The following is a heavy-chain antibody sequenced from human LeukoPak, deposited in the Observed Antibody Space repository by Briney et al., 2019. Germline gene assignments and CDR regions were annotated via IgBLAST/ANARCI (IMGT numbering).Heavy chain of an antibody. D-gene: IGHD4-17*01. CDR1: GGSNSSSRYY. Sequence: PSETLSLTCTVSGGSNSSSRYYWGWIRQPPGKGLEWIGSIYDSGSTYYNPSLKSRVTISVDTSKNQFSLKLSSVTAADTAVYYCARDLRGFDPWGQGTLVTVSS. CDR3: ARDLRGFDP. CDR2: IYDSGST. V-gene: IGHV4-39*02. J-gene: IGHJ5*02.